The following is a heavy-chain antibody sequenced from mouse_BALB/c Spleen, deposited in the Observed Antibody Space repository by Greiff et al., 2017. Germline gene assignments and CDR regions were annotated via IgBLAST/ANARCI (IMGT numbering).Heavy chain of an antibody. CDR3: ARSGWDGKFAY. CDR1: GYTFTSYV. V-gene: IGHV1-14*01. Sequence: VQLKQSGPELVKPGASVKMSCKASGYTFTSYVMHWVKQKPGQGLEWIGYINPYNDGTKYNEKFKGKATLTSDKSSSTAYMELSSLTSEDSAVYYCARSGWDGKFAYWGQGTLVTVSA. CDR2: INPYNDGT. J-gene: IGHJ3*01. D-gene: IGHD4-1*01.